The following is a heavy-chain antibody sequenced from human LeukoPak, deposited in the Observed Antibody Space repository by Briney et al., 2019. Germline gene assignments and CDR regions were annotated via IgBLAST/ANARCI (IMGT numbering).Heavy chain of an antibody. D-gene: IGHD2-15*01. CDR3: AREVEGAFDI. V-gene: IGHV3-23*01. J-gene: IGHJ3*02. CDR1: GFTFSNCA. CDR2: ISGSGDST. Sequence: GGSLRLSCAASGFTFSNCAMSWVRQAPGKGLEWVSDISGSGDSTNYADSVKGRFTISRDNAKNSLYLQMNSLRAEDTAVYYCAREVEGAFDIWGQGTMVTVSS.